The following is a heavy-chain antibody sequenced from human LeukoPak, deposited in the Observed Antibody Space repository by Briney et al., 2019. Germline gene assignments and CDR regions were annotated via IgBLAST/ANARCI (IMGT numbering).Heavy chain of an antibody. V-gene: IGHV4-34*01. CDR2: INHSGST. J-gene: IGHJ4*02. CDR3: ARESDRYCSSTSCSKYYFDY. D-gene: IGHD2-2*01. CDR1: GGSFSSYY. Sequence: SETLSLTCAVYGGSFSSYYWSWIRQPPGKGLEWIGEINHSGSTNYNPSLKSRVTISVDTSKNQFSLKLSSVTAADTAVYYCARESDRYCSSTSCSKYYFDYWGQGTLVTVSS.